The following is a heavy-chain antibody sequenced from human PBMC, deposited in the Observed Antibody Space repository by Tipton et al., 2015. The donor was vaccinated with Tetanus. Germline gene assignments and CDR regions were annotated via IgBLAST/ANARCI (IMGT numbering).Heavy chain of an antibody. CDR2: IYYGGDT. Sequence: TLSLTCVVSGGSFSNYYWNWIRQSPGRRLEWIGNIYYGGDTDYNPSLQSRATISLDTSKKLFSLRLKSVTAADTAIYYCARSHVFRFTLFGEEIPRSGRFDPWGQGTLVTVSS. CDR3: ARSHVFRFTLFGEEIPRSGRFDP. J-gene: IGHJ5*02. CDR1: GGSFSNYY. V-gene: IGHV4-59*01. D-gene: IGHD3-3*01.